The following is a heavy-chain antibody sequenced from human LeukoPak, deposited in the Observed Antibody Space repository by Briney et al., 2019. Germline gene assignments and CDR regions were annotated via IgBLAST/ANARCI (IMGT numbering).Heavy chain of an antibody. CDR2: IYYSGST. Sequence: SETLSLTCTVSGSSISAYYWTWIRQSPGEGLEWIGNIYYSGSTNYNPSLKSRVTISVDTSKNQFSLKLSSVTAADTVVYYCARVRPFGALEDYAFDIWGQGTMVTVSS. CDR1: GSSISAYY. V-gene: IGHV4-59*01. D-gene: IGHD3-3*01. J-gene: IGHJ3*02. CDR3: ARVRPFGALEDYAFDI.